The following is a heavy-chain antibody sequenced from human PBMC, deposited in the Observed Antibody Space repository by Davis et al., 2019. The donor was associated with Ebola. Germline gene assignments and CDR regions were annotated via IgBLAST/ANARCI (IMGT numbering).Heavy chain of an antibody. CDR3: ARDGRLGFRELSGTYYYYGMDV. Sequence: ASVKVSCKASGYTFTCYGISWVRQAPGQGLEWMGWISAYNGNTNYAQKLQGRVTMTTDTSTSTAYMELRSLRSDDTAVYYCARDGRLGFRELSGTYYYYGMDVWGQGTTVTVSS. V-gene: IGHV1-18*01. CDR2: ISAYNGNT. D-gene: IGHD3-10*01. CDR1: GYTFTCYG. J-gene: IGHJ6*02.